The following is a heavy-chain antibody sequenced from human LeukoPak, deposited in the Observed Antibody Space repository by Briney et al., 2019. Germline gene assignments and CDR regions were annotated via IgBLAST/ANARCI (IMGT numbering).Heavy chain of an antibody. Sequence: PGGSLRLSCAASGFTFSSYEMNWVRQAPGKGLEWVSYISSSGSTIYYADSVKGRFTISRDNAKNSLYLQMNSLRAEDTAVYYCARGWPYCGGDCYYFGYWGQGTLVTVSS. J-gene: IGHJ4*02. CDR3: ARGWPYCGGDCYYFGY. CDR1: GFTFSSYE. D-gene: IGHD2-21*02. CDR2: ISSSGSTI. V-gene: IGHV3-48*03.